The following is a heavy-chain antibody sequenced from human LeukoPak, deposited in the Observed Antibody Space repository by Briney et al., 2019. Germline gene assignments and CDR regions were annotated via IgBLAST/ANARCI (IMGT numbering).Heavy chain of an antibody. D-gene: IGHD1-1*01. V-gene: IGHV4-59*08. CDR2: VYYSGSP. CDR3: ARSTGTVDY. CDR1: GGSISSSY. J-gene: IGHJ4*02. Sequence: SETLSLTCTVSGGSISSSYWSWIRQPPGKGLEWIAYVYYSGSPNYNPSLQSRVTISLDTSKNQFSLKLSSVTAADTAVYYCARSTGTVDYWGQGTLVTVSS.